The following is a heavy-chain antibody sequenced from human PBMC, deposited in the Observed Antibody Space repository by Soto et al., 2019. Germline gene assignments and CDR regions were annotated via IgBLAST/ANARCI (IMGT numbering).Heavy chain of an antibody. V-gene: IGHV3-11*01. D-gene: IGHD3-3*01. CDR2: ISSSGSTI. Sequence: GESLKISCAASGFTFSDYYMSWIRQAPGKGLEWVSYISSSGSTIYYADSVKGRFTISRDNAKNSLYLQMNSLRAEDTAVYYCAGAPTIFGVSNQRGDFDYWGQGTLVTVSS. CDR3: AGAPTIFGVSNQRGDFDY. CDR1: GFTFSDYY. J-gene: IGHJ4*02.